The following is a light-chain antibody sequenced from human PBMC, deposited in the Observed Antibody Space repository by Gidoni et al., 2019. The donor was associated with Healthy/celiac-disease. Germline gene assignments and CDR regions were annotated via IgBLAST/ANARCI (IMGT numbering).Light chain of an antibody. Sequence: IVLTQSPDSVAMSLGERATINCKSSQSVLYSSNNKNYFSWYQQKPGQPRKLLIERATTRESGVPNLCSGGCSGTYSTLTISSRQAEVVAVYYCQQYNSTPRTFGQGTKLEIK. CDR3: QQYNSTPRT. V-gene: IGKV4-1*01. CDR2: RAT. J-gene: IGKJ2*01. CDR1: QSVLYSSNNKNY.